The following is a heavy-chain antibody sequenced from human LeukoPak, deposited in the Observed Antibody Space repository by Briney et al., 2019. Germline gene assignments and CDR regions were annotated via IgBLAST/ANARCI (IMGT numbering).Heavy chain of an antibody. D-gene: IGHD7-27*01. CDR2: IIPILGIA. V-gene: IGHV1-69*04. CDR3: ARGRGLGSRPAEYFQH. Sequence: ASVKVSCKASGGTFSSYAITWVRQAPGQGLEWMGRIIPILGIANYAQKFQGRVTITADKSTSTAYMELSSLRSEDTAVYYCARGRGLGSRPAEYFQHWGQGTLVTVSS. CDR1: GGTFSSYA. J-gene: IGHJ1*01.